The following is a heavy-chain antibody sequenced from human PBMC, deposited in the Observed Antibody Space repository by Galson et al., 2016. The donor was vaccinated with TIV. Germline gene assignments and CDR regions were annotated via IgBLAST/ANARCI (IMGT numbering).Heavy chain of an antibody. CDR3: ARDQFRGVDYYYYGMDV. CDR2: ISSSGSTT. D-gene: IGHD3-10*01. V-gene: IGHV3-23*05. CDR1: GFTFGSYA. Sequence: SLRLSCAGTGFTFGSYAMSWVRLAPGKGLEWVSSISSSGSTTYSADSVKGRFTISRDNSKKTLYLEMNSLRVGDTALYYCARDQFRGVDYYYYGMDVWGQGTTVTVSS. J-gene: IGHJ6*02.